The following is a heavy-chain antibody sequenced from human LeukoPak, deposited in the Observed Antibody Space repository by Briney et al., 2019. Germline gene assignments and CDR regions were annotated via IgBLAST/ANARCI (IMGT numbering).Heavy chain of an antibody. J-gene: IGHJ6*03. CDR1: EYLFTGYY. CDR2: INPNSGAT. V-gene: IGHV1-2*02. CDR3: ARGPLSSYYYYMDV. Sequence: ASVEVSCKASEYLFTGYYMHWVRQAPGLGLQWMGSINPNSGATNYAQTFEGRITLTRDTSIHTFYMEMKSLTSDDTAVYYCARGPLSSYYYYMDVWGNGTTVAVSS. D-gene: IGHD3-16*01.